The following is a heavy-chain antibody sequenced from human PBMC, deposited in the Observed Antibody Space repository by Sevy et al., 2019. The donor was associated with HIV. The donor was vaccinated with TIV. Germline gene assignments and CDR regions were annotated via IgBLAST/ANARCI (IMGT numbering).Heavy chain of an antibody. CDR2: IYSGGST. Sequence: GGSLRLSCAASGFTVSSNYMSWVRQAPGKGLEWVSVIYSGGSTYYADSVKGSFTISKDNSKNTLYLQMNSLRAEDTAVYYCAREGYYYDSSGYPYYFDYWGQGTLVTVSS. CDR1: GFTVSSNY. CDR3: AREGYYYDSSGYPYYFDY. D-gene: IGHD3-22*01. J-gene: IGHJ4*02. V-gene: IGHV3-66*01.